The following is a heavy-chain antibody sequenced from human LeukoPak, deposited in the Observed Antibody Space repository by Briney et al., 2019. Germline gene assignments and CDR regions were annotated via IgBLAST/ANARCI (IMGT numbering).Heavy chain of an antibody. Sequence: TASETLSLTCTVSGGSISSYYWSWIRQPPGKGLEWIGYIYYSGSTNYNPSLKSRVTISVDTSKNQFSLKLSSVTAADTAVYYCARRDAWALDYWGQGTLVTVSS. CDR3: ARRDAWALDY. D-gene: IGHD3-16*01. CDR2: IYYSGST. V-gene: IGHV4-59*08. CDR1: GGSISSYY. J-gene: IGHJ4*02.